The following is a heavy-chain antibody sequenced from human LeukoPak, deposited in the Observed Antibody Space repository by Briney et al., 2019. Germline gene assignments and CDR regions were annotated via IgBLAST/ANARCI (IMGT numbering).Heavy chain of an antibody. CDR2: IYSGGST. D-gene: IGHD3-22*01. J-gene: IGHJ4*02. CDR1: GFTVSSNY. CDR3: AKDRSYYYDSSGPTGFDY. V-gene: IGHV3-53*01. Sequence: GGSLRLSCAASGFTVSSNYMSWVRQAPGKGLEWVSVIYSGGSTYYADSVKGRFTISRDNSRDNSKNILYLQMNSLRAEDTAVYYCAKDRSYYYDSSGPTGFDYWGQGTLVTVSS.